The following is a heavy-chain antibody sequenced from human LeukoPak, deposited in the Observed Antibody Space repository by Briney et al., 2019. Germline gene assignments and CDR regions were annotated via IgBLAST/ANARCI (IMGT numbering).Heavy chain of an antibody. V-gene: IGHV1-2*02. CDR2: INPNSGGT. J-gene: IGHJ6*02. D-gene: IGHD1-14*01. CDR3: ARDHPGIGYYYYGMDV. Sequence: ASVQVSCKASGYTFTGYYMHWVRQAPGQGLEWMGWINPNSGGTNYAQKFQGRVTMTRDTSISTAYMELSRLRSDDTAVYYCARDHPGIGYYYYGMDVWGQGTTVTVSS. CDR1: GYTFTGYY.